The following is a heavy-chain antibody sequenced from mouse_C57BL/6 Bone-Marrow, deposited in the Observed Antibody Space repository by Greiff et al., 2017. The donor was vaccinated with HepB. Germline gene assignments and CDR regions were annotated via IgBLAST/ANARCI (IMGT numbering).Heavy chain of an antibody. J-gene: IGHJ1*03. D-gene: IGHD1-1*01. CDR2: IDPEDGDT. CDR3: TTCYSGSGSYWYFDV. CDR1: GFNIKDYY. V-gene: IGHV14-1*01. Sequence: EVQLQQSGAELVRPGASVKLSCTASGFNIKDYYMHWVKQRPEQGLEWIGRIDPEDGDTEYAPKFQGKATMTADTSSNTAYLQLSSLKSEDTAVYYCTTCYSGSGSYWYFDVWGTGTTVTVSS.